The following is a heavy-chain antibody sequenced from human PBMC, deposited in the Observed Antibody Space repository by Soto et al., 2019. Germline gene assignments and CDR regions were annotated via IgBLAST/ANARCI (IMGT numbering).Heavy chain of an antibody. CDR3: TRASSLDFDF. CDR2: IRRNAYGGTT. D-gene: IGHD3-16*01. CDR1: GFTFGDYA. J-gene: IGHJ4*02. V-gene: IGHV3-49*04. Sequence: QPGGSLRLSCPTSGFTFGDYALSWVRQAPGKGLEWVGFIRRNAYGGTTDYAASVKGRFTISRDDSKSIAYLQMNSLRTEDTALYYCTRASSLDFDFWGQGTLVTVSS.